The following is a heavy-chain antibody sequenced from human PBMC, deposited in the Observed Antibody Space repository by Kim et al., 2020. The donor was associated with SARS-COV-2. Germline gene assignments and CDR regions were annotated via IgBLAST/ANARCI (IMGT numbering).Heavy chain of an antibody. Sequence: GGSLRLSCAASAFTFSDHYMDWVRQAPGRGLEWVGRARNKANRYTTEYAASVKGRFTISRDDSRNSLFLQINSLKAENTAVYYCARGPDGSSSYAYPFDVWGQGTPVTVSS. J-gene: IGHJ6*02. CDR3: ARGPDGSSSYAYPFDV. CDR2: ARNKANRYTT. V-gene: IGHV3-72*01. CDR1: AFTFSDHY. D-gene: IGHD2-15*01.